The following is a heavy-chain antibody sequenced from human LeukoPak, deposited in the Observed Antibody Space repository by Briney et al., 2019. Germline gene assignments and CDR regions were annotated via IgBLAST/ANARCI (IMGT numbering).Heavy chain of an antibody. V-gene: IGHV1-8*01. D-gene: IGHD3-16*02. Sequence: ASVKVSCKASGYTFTSYDINWVRQATGQGLEWMGWMNPNSGNTGYAQKFQGRVTMTRNTSISAAYMELSSLRSEDTAVYYCARLGYYDYIWGSYRLTELDYWGQGTLVTVSS. CDR1: GYTFTSYD. J-gene: IGHJ4*02. CDR3: ARLGYYDYIWGSYRLTELDY. CDR2: MNPNSGNT.